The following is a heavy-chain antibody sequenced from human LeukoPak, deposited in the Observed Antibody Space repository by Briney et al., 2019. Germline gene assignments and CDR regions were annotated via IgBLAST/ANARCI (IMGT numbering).Heavy chain of an antibody. D-gene: IGHD2-15*01. J-gene: IGHJ4*02. V-gene: IGHV4-59*11. CDR1: GGSISSHY. CDR3: ARNLGYCSGGSCYFWGGYFDY. CDR2: TYYSGST. Sequence: KPSETLSLTCTVSGGSISSHYWSWIRQPPGKGLEWIGDTYYSGSTNYNPSLKSRVTISLDTSKNQFSLKLSSVTAADTAVYYCARNLGYCSGGSCYFWGGYFDYWGQGTLVTVSS.